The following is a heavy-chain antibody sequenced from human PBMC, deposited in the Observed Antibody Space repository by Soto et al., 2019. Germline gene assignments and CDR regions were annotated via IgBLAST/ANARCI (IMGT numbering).Heavy chain of an antibody. CDR1: GFSFSSYT. Sequence: EVQLVESGGGLVEPGGSLRLSCAAFGFSFSSYTMNWVRQAPGKGLEWVSFISTSSSDIHYADSVKGRFTISRDNAENSLYLQMNSLRADDTAVYYCARHGGGYATGWFANWGQGTLVTVSS. CDR3: ARHGGGYATGWFAN. D-gene: IGHD6-19*01. J-gene: IGHJ4*02. V-gene: IGHV3-21*01. CDR2: ISTSSSDI.